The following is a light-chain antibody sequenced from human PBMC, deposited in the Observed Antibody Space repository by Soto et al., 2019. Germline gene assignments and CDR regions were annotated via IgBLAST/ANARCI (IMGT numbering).Light chain of an antibody. CDR2: DAS. V-gene: IGKV3-20*01. J-gene: IGKJ5*01. CDR1: QSVSSSY. CDR3: QQYGGSPSIN. Sequence: EIVLTPSPGTLSLSPVEIATLSCRAIQSVSSSYLAWYQQKPGQAPRLLIYDASGRATGIPDRFSGSGSGTDFTLTISRLEPEDSAVYYCQQYGGSPSINCGQGKRREIK.